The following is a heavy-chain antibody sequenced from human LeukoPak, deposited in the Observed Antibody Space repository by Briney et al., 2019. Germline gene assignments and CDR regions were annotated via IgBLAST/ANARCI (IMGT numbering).Heavy chain of an antibody. V-gene: IGHV3-23*01. J-gene: IGHJ4*02. CDR1: RFTFSSYG. D-gene: IGHD5-12*01. Sequence: GGSLRLSCAASRFTFSSYGMSWVRQAPGKGLEWVSAISGSGGSAYYADSVKGRFTISRDNSKNTLFLQMNSLRAEDTAVYYCARDRAGYDLMVDYWGQGTLVTVSS. CDR3: ARDRAGYDLMVDY. CDR2: ISGSGGSA.